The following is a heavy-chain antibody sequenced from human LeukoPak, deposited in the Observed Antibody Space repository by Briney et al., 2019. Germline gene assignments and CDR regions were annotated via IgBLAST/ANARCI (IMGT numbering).Heavy chain of an antibody. CDR1: GGSIRSYY. V-gene: IGHV4-4*07. CDR2: VYTTGST. CDR3: ARDPNSAL. J-gene: IGHJ4*02. Sequence: KPSETLSLTCTVSGGSIRSYYWSWVRQPAWYRVELIGRVYTTGSTAYNPSFKSRVTMSIDTSKKQFSLKLTSVTAADTAVYYCARDPNSALWGQGTLVTVSS. D-gene: IGHD4-23*01.